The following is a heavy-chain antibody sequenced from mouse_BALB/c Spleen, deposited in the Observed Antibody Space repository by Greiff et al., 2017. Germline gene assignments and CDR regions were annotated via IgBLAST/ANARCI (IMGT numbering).Heavy chain of an antibody. Sequence: VQLQQSGAELVKPGASVKLSCTASGFNIKDTYMHWVKQRPEQGLEWIGRIDPANGNTKYDPKFQGKATITADTSSNTAYLQLSSLTSEDTAVYYCARNGQTRGYYAMDYWGQGTSVTVSS. J-gene: IGHJ4*01. V-gene: IGHV14-3*02. CDR2: IDPANGNT. CDR3: ARNGQTRGYYAMDY. CDR1: GFNIKDTY.